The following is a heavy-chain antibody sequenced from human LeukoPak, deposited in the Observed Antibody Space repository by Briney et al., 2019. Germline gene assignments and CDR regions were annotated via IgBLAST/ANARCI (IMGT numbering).Heavy chain of an antibody. D-gene: IGHD3-9*01. CDR1: GFSLSTSGVA. J-gene: IGHJ4*02. Sequence: SGPTLVKPTQTLTLTCTFSGFSLSTSGVAVGWIRQPPGKALKWLALIYWDDDKRYSLSLKSRLTITKDTSKNQVVLTMTNMDPVDTATYYCAHRRAYYDILTGYHNNLGYFDYWGQGTLVTVSS. V-gene: IGHV2-5*02. CDR3: AHRRAYYDILTGYHNNLGYFDY. CDR2: IYWDDDK.